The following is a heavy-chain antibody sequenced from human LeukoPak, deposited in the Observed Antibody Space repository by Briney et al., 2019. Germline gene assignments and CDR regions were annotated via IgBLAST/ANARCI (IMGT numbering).Heavy chain of an antibody. D-gene: IGHD4-17*01. CDR2: IYSGGST. J-gene: IGHJ4*02. Sequence: PGGSLRLSCAASGFTVSSNYVSWVRQAPGKGLEWVSVIYSGGSTYYADSVKGRFTISRDNSKNTLYLQMNSLRAEDTAVYYCARPASDYGDYALGYWGQGTLVTVSS. V-gene: IGHV3-53*01. CDR1: GFTVSSNY. CDR3: ARPASDYGDYALGY.